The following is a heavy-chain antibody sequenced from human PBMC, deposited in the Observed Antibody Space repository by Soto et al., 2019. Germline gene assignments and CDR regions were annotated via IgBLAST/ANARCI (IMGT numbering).Heavy chain of an antibody. D-gene: IGHD6-13*01. CDR2: IWYDGSNK. J-gene: IGHJ4*02. CDR1: GFTFSSYG. Sequence: QVQLVESGGGVVQPGRSLRLSCAASGFTFSSYGMHWVRQAPGKGLEWVAVIWYDGSNKYYADSVKGRFTISRDNSKNTLYLQMNSLRAEDTAVYYCARQLAAAAPSDYWGQGTLVTVSS. V-gene: IGHV3-33*01. CDR3: ARQLAAAAPSDY.